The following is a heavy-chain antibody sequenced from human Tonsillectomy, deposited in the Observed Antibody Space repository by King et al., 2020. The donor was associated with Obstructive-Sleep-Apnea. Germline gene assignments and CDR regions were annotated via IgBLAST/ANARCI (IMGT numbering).Heavy chain of an antibody. D-gene: IGHD4-11*01. CDR2: ISYDGSNK. V-gene: IGHV3-30-3*01. CDR3: ARENYGNFYFDY. CDR1: GFTFSSYA. J-gene: IGHJ4*02. Sequence: QVQLVESGGGVVQPGRSLRLSCAASGFTFSSYAMHWVRQAPGKGLEWVAVISYDGSNKFYADSVKGRFTIFRDNSKNTLYLQMNSLRAEDTAVYYCARENYGNFYFDYWGQGSLVTVSS.